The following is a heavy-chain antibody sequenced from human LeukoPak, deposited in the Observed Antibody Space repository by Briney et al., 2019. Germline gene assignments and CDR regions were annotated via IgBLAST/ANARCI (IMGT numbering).Heavy chain of an antibody. V-gene: IGHV4-31*03. CDR2: IYYSGST. Sequence: SETLSLTCTVSGGSISSGGYYWSWIRQHPGKGLEWIGYIYYSGSTYYNPSLKSRVTISVDTSKNQFSLKLSSVTAADTAVYYCARDCCSSFWFDPWGQGTLVTVSS. D-gene: IGHD2-2*01. J-gene: IGHJ5*02. CDR3: ARDCCSSFWFDP. CDR1: GGSISSGGYY.